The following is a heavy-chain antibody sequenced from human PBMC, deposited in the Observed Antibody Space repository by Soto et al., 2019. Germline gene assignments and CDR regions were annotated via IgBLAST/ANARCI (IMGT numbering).Heavy chain of an antibody. V-gene: IGHV1-69*06. CDR1: GGTFSSYA. J-gene: IGHJ4*02. Sequence: QVQLVQSGAEVKKPGSSVKVSCKASGGTFSSYAISWVRQAPGQGLEWMGGIIPIFGTANYAQKFQGRVTITAEKSPRTAYMELSSLRSEDTAVYYCARGVVAAAAADYWGQGPLVTVSS. D-gene: IGHD6-13*01. CDR3: ARGVVAAAAADY. CDR2: IIPIFGTA.